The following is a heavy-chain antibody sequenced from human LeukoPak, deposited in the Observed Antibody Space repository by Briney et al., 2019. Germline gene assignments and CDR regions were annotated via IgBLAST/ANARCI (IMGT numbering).Heavy chain of an antibody. CDR1: GFTFSSYS. V-gene: IGHV3-21*01. CDR2: ISSSSSYI. Sequence: GGSLRLSCAASGFTFSSYSMNWVRQAPGKGLEWVSSISSSSSYIYYADSVKGRFTISRDNAKNSLYLQMNSLRAEDTAVYYCARDDSGFDLGALEYYYGMDVWGQGTTVTVSS. D-gene: IGHD5-12*01. J-gene: IGHJ6*02. CDR3: ARDDSGFDLGALEYYYGMDV.